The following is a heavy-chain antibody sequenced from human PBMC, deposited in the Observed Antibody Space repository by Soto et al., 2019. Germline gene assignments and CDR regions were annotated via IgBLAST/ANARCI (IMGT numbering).Heavy chain of an antibody. Sequence: GGFLRLSCAASGFTFSDYYMFWIRQAPGKGLEWVSYITNSGTSMYYADSVKGRFTISRDNAKKSLYLHMNSLRAEDTAVYFCARDTAFIASGLFDPWGQGTLVTVSS. CDR3: ARDTAFIASGLFDP. V-gene: IGHV3-11*01. D-gene: IGHD3-22*01. CDR1: GFTFSDYY. CDR2: ITNSGTSM. J-gene: IGHJ5*02.